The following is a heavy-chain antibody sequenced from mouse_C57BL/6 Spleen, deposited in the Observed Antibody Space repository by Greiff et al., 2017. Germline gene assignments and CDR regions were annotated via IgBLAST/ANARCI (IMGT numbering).Heavy chain of an antibody. Sequence: QVQLQQPGAELVKPGASVKLSCKASGYTFTSYWMQWVKQRPGQGLEWIGEIDPSDSYTNYKHKFKGKATLTVDTSYSTAYMQLSSLTSEDSAVYYCARRVIFITTVVSTPYAMDYWGQGTSVTVSS. CDR3: ARRVIFITTVVSTPYAMDY. CDR1: GYTFTSYW. CDR2: IDPSDSYT. V-gene: IGHV1-50*01. J-gene: IGHJ4*01. D-gene: IGHD1-1*01.